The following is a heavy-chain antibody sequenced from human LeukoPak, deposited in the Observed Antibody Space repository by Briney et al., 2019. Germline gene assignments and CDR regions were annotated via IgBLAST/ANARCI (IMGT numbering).Heavy chain of an antibody. J-gene: IGHJ4*02. CDR1: GYTFANYY. V-gene: IGHV1-46*01. Sequence: ASVKVSCKASGYTFANYYMNWVRQAPGQGLEWMGIINPSGGSTSYAQKFQGRVTVTRDTSTSTVYMELSSLRSEDTAMYYCAREGEIGYDLSDYWGQGTLVTVSS. CDR2: INPSGGST. D-gene: IGHD5-12*01. CDR3: AREGEIGYDLSDY.